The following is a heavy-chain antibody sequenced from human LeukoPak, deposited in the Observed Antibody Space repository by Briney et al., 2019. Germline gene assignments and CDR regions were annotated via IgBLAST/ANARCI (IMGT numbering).Heavy chain of an antibody. D-gene: IGHD2-21*01. J-gene: IGHJ6*03. V-gene: IGHV4-39*07. CDR1: GDSISSSSYF. CDR2: VYYSGTT. Sequence: PSETLSLTCTVSGDSISSSSYFWGWIRQPPGKGLEYIGSVYYSGTTYYNPSLKSRVTISVDTSKNQFSLKLSSVTAADTAVYYCARVIPPLIGYYHYHYMDVWGNGTTVTASS. CDR3: ARVIPPLIGYYHYHYMDV.